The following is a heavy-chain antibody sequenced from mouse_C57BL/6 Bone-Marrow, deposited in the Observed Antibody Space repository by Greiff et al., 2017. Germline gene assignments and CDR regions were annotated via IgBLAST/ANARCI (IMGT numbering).Heavy chain of an antibody. CDR2: IYPGSGST. D-gene: IGHD1-1*01. J-gene: IGHJ1*03. V-gene: IGHV1-55*01. Sequence: QVQLQQPGAELVKPGASVKMSCKASGYTFTSYWITWVKQRPGQGLEWIGDIYPGSGSTKYNEKFKSKATLTVDTSSSTAYMHLSSLTSEDSAVYYCARGSTTVVAYWYFDVWGTGTTVTVSS. CDR1: GYTFTSYW. CDR3: ARGSTTVVAYWYFDV.